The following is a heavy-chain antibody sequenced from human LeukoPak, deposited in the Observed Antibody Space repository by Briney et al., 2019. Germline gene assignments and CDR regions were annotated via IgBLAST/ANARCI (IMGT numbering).Heavy chain of an antibody. Sequence: GGSLRLSCAASGFTFSDYYMSWIRQAPGKGLEWVSYISGSSSYIYYADSVKGRFTISRYNAKNSLYLQVNSLRAEDTAVYYCARAETTVTRPHWFDPWGQGTLVTVSS. CDR2: ISGSSSYI. V-gene: IGHV3-11*04. D-gene: IGHD4-17*01. CDR3: ARAETTVTRPHWFDP. J-gene: IGHJ5*02. CDR1: GFTFSDYY.